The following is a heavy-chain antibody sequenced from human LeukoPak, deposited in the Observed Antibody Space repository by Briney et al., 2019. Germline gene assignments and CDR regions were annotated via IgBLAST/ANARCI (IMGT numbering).Heavy chain of an antibody. CDR2: ISGSGTTI. V-gene: IGHV3-48*03. D-gene: IGHD6-19*01. Sequence: GGSLRLSCAASGFTFSSYEMNWVRQAPGKGLEWVSYISGSGTTIYYADSVKGRFTISRDNAKNSLYLQMNSLRAEDTAVYYCAKDRGGSSGWNDYWGQGTLVTVSS. CDR1: GFTFSSYE. CDR3: AKDRGGSSGWNDY. J-gene: IGHJ4*02.